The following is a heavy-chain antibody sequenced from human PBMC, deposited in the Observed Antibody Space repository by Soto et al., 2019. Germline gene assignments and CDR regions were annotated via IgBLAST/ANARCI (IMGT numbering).Heavy chain of an antibody. V-gene: IGHV3-33*01. CDR3: ARSGTTSGGAFDI. CDR2: IWYDGSHE. J-gene: IGHJ3*02. Sequence: QVQLVESGGGVVQPGRSLRLSCVASGYNFSSYGMHWVRQAPGEGLDWVAVIWYDGSHEKYADSVKGRFIISKDNTKNMLYLQMNNLRAEDTGVYYCARSGTTSGGAFDIWGQGTLVLVSS. D-gene: IGHD1-1*01. CDR1: GYNFSSYG.